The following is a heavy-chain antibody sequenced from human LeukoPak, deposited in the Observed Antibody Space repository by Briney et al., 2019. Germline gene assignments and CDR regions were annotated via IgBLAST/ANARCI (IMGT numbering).Heavy chain of an antibody. V-gene: IGHV3-23*01. CDR1: GFTFSSYA. CDR2: ISGSGGST. D-gene: IGHD6-19*01. J-gene: IGHJ4*02. CDR3: AKVRSSGWYFDY. Sequence: PGGSLRLSCAASGFTFSSYAMSWVREAPGKGLEWVSAISGSGGSTYYADSVKGRFTISRDNSKNTLYLQMNSLRAEDTAVYYCAKVRSSGWYFDYWGQGTLVTVSS.